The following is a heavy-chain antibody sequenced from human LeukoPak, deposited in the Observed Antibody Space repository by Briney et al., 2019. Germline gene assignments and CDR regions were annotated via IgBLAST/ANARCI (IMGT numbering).Heavy chain of an antibody. D-gene: IGHD1-1*01. CDR3: ARGDEVHAFDI. Sequence: PSETLSLTCTVSGGSISSYYWSWIRQPPGKGLEWIGYIYYSGSTNYNPSLKSRVTISVDTSKNQFSLKLSSVTAADTAVYYCARGDEVHAFDIWGQGTMVTVSS. J-gene: IGHJ3*02. CDR2: IYYSGST. V-gene: IGHV4-59*01. CDR1: GGSISSYY.